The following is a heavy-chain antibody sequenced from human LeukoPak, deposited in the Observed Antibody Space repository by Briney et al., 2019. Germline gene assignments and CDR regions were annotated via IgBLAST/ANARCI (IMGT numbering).Heavy chain of an antibody. D-gene: IGHD1-26*01. CDR2: IRYDGSNK. CDR3: AKGAYSGSPYYFDY. CDR1: GFTFSSYG. Sequence: PGGSLRLSCAASGFTFSSYGMYWVRQAPGKGLEWVAFIRYDGSNKYYADSVKGRFTISRDNSKNTLYLQMNSLRAEDTAVYYCAKGAYSGSPYYFDYWGQGTLVTVSS. V-gene: IGHV3-30*02. J-gene: IGHJ4*02.